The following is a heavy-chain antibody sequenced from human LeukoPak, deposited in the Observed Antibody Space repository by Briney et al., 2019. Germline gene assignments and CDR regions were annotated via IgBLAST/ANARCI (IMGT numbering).Heavy chain of an antibody. CDR3: ARGNSDAFDI. CDR1: GFTLRNYA. J-gene: IGHJ3*02. D-gene: IGHD4-23*01. Sequence: PGGSLRLSCAASGFTLRNYAMHGVRQAPGKGLDWVAMIWYDGRYKYYADSVKGRFTIFSENSKNTLYLQVNSLTAEDTAGYYCARGNSDAFDIWGHGTMVTVSS. CDR2: IWYDGRYK. V-gene: IGHV3-33*01.